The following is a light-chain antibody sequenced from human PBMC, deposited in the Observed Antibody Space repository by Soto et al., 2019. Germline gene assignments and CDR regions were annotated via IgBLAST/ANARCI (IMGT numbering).Light chain of an antibody. J-gene: IGKJ1*01. V-gene: IGKV1-5*01. CDR1: QTIGSW. CDR2: DAS. CDR3: QQYNSYWT. Sequence: DSQMTQYPSTLSSYVGTRVTISFRASQTIGSWLAWYQQKPGKAPKLLIYDASSLESGVPSRFSGSGSGTEFTLTISSLQPDDFATYYCQQYNSYWTSGQGTKADVK.